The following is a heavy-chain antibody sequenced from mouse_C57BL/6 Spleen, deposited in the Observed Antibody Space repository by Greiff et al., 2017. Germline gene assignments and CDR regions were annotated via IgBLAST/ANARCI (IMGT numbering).Heavy chain of an antibody. CDR2: IAPETGGT. CDR1: GFTFTDYE. V-gene: IGHV1-15*01. J-gene: IGHJ1*03. Sequence: VQLQQSGAELVRPGASVTLSCKASGFTFTDYEMHWVKQTPVHGLEWIGAIAPETGGTAYNQKFKGKAILTADKSSSTAYMALRSLTSEDSAVYYCTRSYSYGSSYWYFDVWGTGTTVTVSS. D-gene: IGHD1-1*01. CDR3: TRSYSYGSSYWYFDV.